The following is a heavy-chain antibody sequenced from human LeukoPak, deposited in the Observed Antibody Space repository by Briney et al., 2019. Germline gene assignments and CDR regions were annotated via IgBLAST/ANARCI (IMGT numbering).Heavy chain of an antibody. J-gene: IGHJ3*02. CDR1: GYSFSTYW. CDR2: IYPGDSDT. V-gene: IGHV5-51*01. D-gene: IGHD3-16*01. Sequence: GESLKISCNGSGYSFSTYWIGWVRQMPGKGLEWMGIIYPGDSDTRYSPSFQGQVIISVDKSISTAYLQWSSLKASDTAIYYCARPSFRAFDIWGQGTMVTVSS. CDR3: ARPSFRAFDI.